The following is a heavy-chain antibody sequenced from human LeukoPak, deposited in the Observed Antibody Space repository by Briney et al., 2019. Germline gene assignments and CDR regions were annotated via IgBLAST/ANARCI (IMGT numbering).Heavy chain of an antibody. CDR2: IIPIFGRA. CDR3: ARGWVVDTALDWFDP. D-gene: IGHD5-18*01. CDR1: GGTFSSYA. Sequence: SVKVSCKASGGTFSSYAISWVRQAPGQGLEWMGGIIPIFGRANYAQKFQGRVTITTDESTSTAYMELSSLRSEDTAVYYCARGWVVDTALDWFDPWGQGTLVTVSS. V-gene: IGHV1-69*05. J-gene: IGHJ5*02.